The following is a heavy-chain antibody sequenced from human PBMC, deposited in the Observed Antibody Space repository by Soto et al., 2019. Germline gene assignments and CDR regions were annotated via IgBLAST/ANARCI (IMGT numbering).Heavy chain of an antibody. V-gene: IGHV3-48*02. CDR3: AREYGLGIAARPIDY. J-gene: IGHJ4*02. CDR1: GFTFSSYS. Sequence: EVQLVESGGGLVQPGGSLRLSCAASGFTFSSYSMNWVRQAPGKGLEWVSYISSSSSTIYYADSVKGRFTISRDNAKNSLYLQMNSLRDEDTAVYYCAREYGLGIAARPIDYWGQGTLVTVSS. D-gene: IGHD6-6*01. CDR2: ISSSSSTI.